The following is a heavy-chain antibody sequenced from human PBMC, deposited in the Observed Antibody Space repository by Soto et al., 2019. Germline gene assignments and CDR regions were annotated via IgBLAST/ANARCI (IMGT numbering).Heavy chain of an antibody. J-gene: IGHJ4*02. V-gene: IGHV3-30*18. CDR3: AKDLGYSGSYSYFDY. CDR2: ISYDGSNK. Sequence: QVQLVESGGGVVQPGRSLRLSCAASGFTFSSYGMHWVRQAPGKGLEGVAVISYDGSNKYYADSVKGRFTISRDNSKNTLYLQMNSLRAEDTAVYYCAKDLGYSGSYSYFDYWGQGTLVTVSS. D-gene: IGHD1-26*01. CDR1: GFTFSSYG.